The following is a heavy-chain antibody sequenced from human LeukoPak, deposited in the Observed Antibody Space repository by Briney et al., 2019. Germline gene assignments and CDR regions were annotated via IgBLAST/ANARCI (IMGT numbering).Heavy chain of an antibody. J-gene: IGHJ5*01. Sequence: PGGSLRLSCVASGFSFGNYAMSWVRQAPGKGLQRVSQISGTGGATWYAGFARDRFTISRDNSKKTLYLQMSGLRVEDTAMYYCVKDPRDTYGTNWFVSWGQGTLLIVS. V-gene: IGHV3-23*01. CDR3: VKDPRDTYGTNWFVS. CDR2: ISGTGGAT. CDR1: GFSFGNYA. D-gene: IGHD2-21*01.